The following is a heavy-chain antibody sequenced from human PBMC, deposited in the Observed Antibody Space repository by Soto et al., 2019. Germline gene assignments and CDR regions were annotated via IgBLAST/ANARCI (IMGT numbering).Heavy chain of an antibody. Sequence: ASVKVSCKASGYTFTSYGISWVRPAPGQGLEWMVCISAYNGNTNYAQKLQGRVTMTTDTSTSTAYMELRSLRSDDTAVYYCARVRPLKLLSQGRSARENGMDGSCQGTTVTVS. CDR1: GYTFTSYG. CDR3: ARVRPLKLLSQGRSARENGMDG. J-gene: IGHJ6*02. CDR2: ISAYNGNT. V-gene: IGHV1-18*04. D-gene: IGHD1-7*01.